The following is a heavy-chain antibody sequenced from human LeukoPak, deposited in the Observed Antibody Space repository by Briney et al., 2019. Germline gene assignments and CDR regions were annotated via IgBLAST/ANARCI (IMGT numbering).Heavy chain of an antibody. J-gene: IGHJ6*03. CDR3: AKGGGYEAQYYYYLDV. V-gene: IGHV3-30*18. CDR1: GFTFSSYG. CDR2: ISYDGSNK. Sequence: PGGSLRLSCAASGFTFSSYGMHWVRQAPGKGLEWVAVISYDGSNKYYADSVKGRFTISRDNSKNSLYLQMNSLGAEDTAVYYCAKGGGYEAQYYYYLDVWGKGTTVTISS. D-gene: IGHD5-12*01.